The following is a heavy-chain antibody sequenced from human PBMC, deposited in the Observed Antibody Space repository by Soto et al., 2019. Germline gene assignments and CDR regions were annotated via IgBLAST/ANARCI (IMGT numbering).Heavy chain of an antibody. D-gene: IGHD6-13*01. Sequence: VSVKVSCKASGYTFTSYGISWVRQAPGQGLEWMGWISAYNGNTNYAQKLQGRVTMTTDTSTSTAYMELRSLRSDDTAVYYCASMVTVEQDVPGWFDPWGQGTLVTVSS. V-gene: IGHV1-18*01. J-gene: IGHJ5*02. CDR2: ISAYNGNT. CDR1: GYTFTSYG. CDR3: ASMVTVEQDVPGWFDP.